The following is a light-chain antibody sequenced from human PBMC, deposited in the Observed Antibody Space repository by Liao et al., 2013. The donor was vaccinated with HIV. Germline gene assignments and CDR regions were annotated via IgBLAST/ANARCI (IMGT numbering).Light chain of an antibody. Sequence: SYELTQPPSVSVAPGKTATITCGGNDIGSKSVHWYQQRPGQAPVLVMSYDSDRPSGIPERFSGSNSGNTATLTISGTQAMDEADYYCQAWDSSVVFGGGTKLTVL. CDR3: QAWDSSVV. CDR1: DIGSKS. CDR2: YDS. J-gene: IGLJ2*01. V-gene: IGLV3-21*01.